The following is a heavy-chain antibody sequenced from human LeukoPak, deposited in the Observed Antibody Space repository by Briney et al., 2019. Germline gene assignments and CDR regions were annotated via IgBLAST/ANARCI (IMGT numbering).Heavy chain of an antibody. V-gene: IGHV3-30*18. CDR2: ISYDGSNK. D-gene: IGHD4-17*01. J-gene: IGHJ4*02. CDR1: GFTFSSYG. Sequence: GGSLRLSCAASGFTFSSYGMHWVRQAPGKGLEWVAVISYDGSNKYYADSVKGRFTISSDNSKNTLYLQMNSLRAEDTAVYYCAKDSYGDRWGQGTLVTVSS. CDR3: AKDSYGDR.